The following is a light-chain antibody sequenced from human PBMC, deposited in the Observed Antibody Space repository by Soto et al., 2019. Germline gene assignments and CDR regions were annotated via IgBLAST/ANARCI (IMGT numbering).Light chain of an antibody. Sequence: VLTQSPGTLSVSPGERATLSCRASQSVGRNLAWYQQIPGQAPRLLVYDVFTRASGIPARFTGSGSGTEFTLTISSLQSEDFATYYCQQYNSYPVTFGGGTKVDIK. CDR2: DVF. V-gene: IGKV3-15*01. J-gene: IGKJ4*01. CDR3: QQYNSYPVT. CDR1: QSVGRN.